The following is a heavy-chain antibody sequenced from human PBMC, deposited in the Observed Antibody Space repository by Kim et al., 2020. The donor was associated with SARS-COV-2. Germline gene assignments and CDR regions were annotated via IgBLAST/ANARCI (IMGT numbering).Heavy chain of an antibody. V-gene: IGHV3-9*01. CDR1: GFTFDDYA. J-gene: IGHJ4*02. CDR2: ISWNSGSI. CDR3: AKDQDFDY. Sequence: GGSLRLSCAASGFTFDDYAMHWVRQTPGKGLEWVSGISWNSGSIGYADSVKGRFTISRDNAKNSLYLQMNSLRAEDTALYYCAKDQDFDYWGQGTLVTVSS.